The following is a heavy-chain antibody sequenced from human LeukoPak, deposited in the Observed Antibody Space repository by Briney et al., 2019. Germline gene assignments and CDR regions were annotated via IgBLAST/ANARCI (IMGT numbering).Heavy chain of an antibody. CDR1: GFTFRNHW. J-gene: IGHJ4*02. D-gene: IGHD6-6*01. Sequence: GGSLRLSCAASGFTFRNHWMHWVRQTPGKGLVWVSRISSDGSSTTYADSVKGRFTISRDSAKNTLYLQMNNLRAEDTAMYYCARDQRVTGRPDIDYWGQGTLVIVSS. CDR3: ARDQRVTGRPDIDY. V-gene: IGHV3-74*03. CDR2: ISSDGSST.